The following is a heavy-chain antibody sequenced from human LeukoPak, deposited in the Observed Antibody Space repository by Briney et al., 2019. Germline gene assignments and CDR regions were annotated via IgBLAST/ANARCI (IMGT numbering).Heavy chain of an antibody. CDR1: GFPFSSYL. CDR3: ARGYGDHVAPIYLQH. D-gene: IGHD5-12*01. Sequence: GGSLRLSCTASGFPFSSYLINWVRQSPGKGLVWVALINGDGSPTTHAHSVKGRYTISSDNDKNTAYLHMNSLRDDDTVVCYCARGYGDHVAPIYLQHWGQSTPLTLSS. V-gene: IGHV3-74*03. J-gene: IGHJ1*01. CDR2: INGDGSPT.